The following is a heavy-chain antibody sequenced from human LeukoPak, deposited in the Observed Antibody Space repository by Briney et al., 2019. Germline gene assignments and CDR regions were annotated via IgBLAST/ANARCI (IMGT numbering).Heavy chain of an antibody. D-gene: IGHD1-7*01. CDR2: INPSGGGT. V-gene: IGHV1-46*01. CDR3: ARDELQLRSLDY. Sequence: ASVKVSCKAADYTFTNYGIAWVRQAPGQGLEWMGIINPSGGGTSYAQKFQGRVTMTRDMSTSTVYMELSSLRSEDTAVYYCARDELQLRSLDYWGQGTLVTVSS. J-gene: IGHJ4*02. CDR1: DYTFTNYG.